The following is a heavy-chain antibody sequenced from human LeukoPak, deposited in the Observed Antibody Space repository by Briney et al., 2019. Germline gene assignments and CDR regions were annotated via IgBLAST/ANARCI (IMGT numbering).Heavy chain of an antibody. Sequence: ASVKDSCKASGYTLNDYYVHWVRLAPGQGLEWMGWFNPNSGGTNYAQKFQGRVTMTGDTSISTAYMELSRLTSDDTAVYYCARGYAYFDYWGQGTLVTVSS. J-gene: IGHJ4*02. CDR2: FNPNSGGT. CDR3: ARGYAYFDY. V-gene: IGHV1-2*02. CDR1: GYTLNDYY. D-gene: IGHD2-2*01.